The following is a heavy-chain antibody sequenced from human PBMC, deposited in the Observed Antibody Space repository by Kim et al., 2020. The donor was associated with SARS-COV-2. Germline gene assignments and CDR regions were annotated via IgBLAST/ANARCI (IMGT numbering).Heavy chain of an antibody. V-gene: IGHV4-39*01. D-gene: IGHD3-9*01. CDR1: GGSISSSSYY. CDR3: ARHFDDILTGLYPAYFDY. CDR2: IYYSGST. Sequence: SETLSLTCTVSGGSISSSSYYWGWIRQPPGKGLEWIGSIYYSGSTYYNPSLKSRVTISVDTSKNQFSLKLSSVTAADTAVYYCARHFDDILTGLYPAYFDYWGQGTLVTVSS. J-gene: IGHJ4*02.